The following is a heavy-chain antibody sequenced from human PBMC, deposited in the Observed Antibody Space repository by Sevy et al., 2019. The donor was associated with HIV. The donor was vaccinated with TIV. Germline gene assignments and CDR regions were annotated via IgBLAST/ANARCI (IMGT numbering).Heavy chain of an antibody. J-gene: IGHJ1*01. CDR1: GFTFSAFS. D-gene: IGHD1-1*01. CDR3: ALERLSSDVAEYFQN. CDR2: VSYDGSDD. V-gene: IGHV3-30-3*01. Sequence: GGSLRLSCAASGFTFSAFSMHWVRQAPGKGLEWVATVSYDGSDDYYEDSVKGRFTISRDNSKNSLYLHMNSLRGEDTAVYYCALERLSSDVAEYFQNWGQGTPVTVSS.